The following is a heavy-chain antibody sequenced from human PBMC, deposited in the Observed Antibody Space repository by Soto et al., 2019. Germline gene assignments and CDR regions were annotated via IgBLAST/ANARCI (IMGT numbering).Heavy chain of an antibody. Sequence: QVQLVQSGAEVKKPGSSVKVSCKASGGTFSSYAISWVRQAPGQGLEWMGGIIPIFGTTNYAQKFQGRVTITADESTSTAYMELSSLRSEDTAVYYCARRKSAFSPFNYYYYGMDGWGQGTTVIVSS. CDR1: GGTFSSYA. CDR3: ARRKSAFSPFNYYYYGMDG. J-gene: IGHJ6*02. V-gene: IGHV1-69*12. CDR2: IIPIFGTT.